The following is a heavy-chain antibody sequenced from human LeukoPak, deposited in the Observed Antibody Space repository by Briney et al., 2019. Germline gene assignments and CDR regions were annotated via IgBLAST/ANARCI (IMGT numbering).Heavy chain of an antibody. V-gene: IGHV3-30*18. CDR3: AKGPRAQEHSTHRFDN. CDR1: GFTFSSYD. D-gene: IGHD1/OR15-1a*01. J-gene: IGHJ4*02. Sequence: GGSLSLSCAASGFTFSSYDKRWVRQAPPRGLVGVAVISYDGSNNYYADSVKGRFTISRDNSKNTLYLQMNSLRAEDTAVYYCAKGPRAQEHSTHRFDNWGRGTLVTVSS. CDR2: ISYDGSNN.